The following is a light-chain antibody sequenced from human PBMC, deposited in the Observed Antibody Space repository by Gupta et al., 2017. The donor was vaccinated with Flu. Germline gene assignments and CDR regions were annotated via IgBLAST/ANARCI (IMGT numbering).Light chain of an antibody. Sequence: PSSLSASVGDSVTITCRASQSVTTYLNWYQQKPGKAPKLLIFVASSLRSGVPSRFSASGSRTEFTLTITKLQPEDFATYYCQQSDNTPHTFGGGTKVDIK. CDR2: VAS. CDR1: QSVTTY. CDR3: QQSDNTPHT. V-gene: IGKV1-39*01. J-gene: IGKJ4*01.